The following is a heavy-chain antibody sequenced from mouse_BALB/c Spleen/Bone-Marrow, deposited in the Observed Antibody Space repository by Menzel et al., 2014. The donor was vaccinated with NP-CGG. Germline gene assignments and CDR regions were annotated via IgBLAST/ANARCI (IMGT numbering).Heavy chain of an antibody. CDR2: INPRNTYS. Sequence: QVQLKQSGAELARPGASVKMSCKASGYSFTSYTLHWVKQRPGQGLEWIAYINPRNTYSDYNQKFKDRATVTADKSSSTAYMQLSSLTSEDSAVYYCTREGTYDVCSGHFDYWGQGTTLTVSS. J-gene: IGHJ2*01. CDR3: TREGTYDVCSGHFDY. D-gene: IGHD2-3*01. CDR1: GYSFTSYT. V-gene: IGHV1-4*01.